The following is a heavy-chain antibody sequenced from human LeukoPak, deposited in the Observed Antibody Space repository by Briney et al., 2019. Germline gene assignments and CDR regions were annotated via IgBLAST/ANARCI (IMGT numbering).Heavy chain of an antibody. V-gene: IGHV3-21*01. D-gene: IGHD4-23*01. CDR2: ISSSSSYI. Sequence: PGGSLRLSCAASGFTFSSYSMNWVRQAPGKGLEWVSSISSSSSYIYYADSVKGRFTISRDNAKNSLYLQMNSLRAEDTAVYYCARDPDYGGNSGWYFDLWGRGTLVTVSS. J-gene: IGHJ2*01. CDR3: ARDPDYGGNSGWYFDL. CDR1: GFTFSSYS.